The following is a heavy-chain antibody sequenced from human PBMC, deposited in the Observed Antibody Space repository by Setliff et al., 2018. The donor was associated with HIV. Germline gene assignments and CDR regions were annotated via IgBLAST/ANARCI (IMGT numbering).Heavy chain of an antibody. J-gene: IGHJ4*02. Sequence: SETLSLTCAAYGGSFSGYYWTWIRQSPSGLEWIGETNHRGIANSSPSLKSRVTISIDTSKNQFSLRLTSVTAADTALYYCARAQIAAPRPYEYWGQGTLVTVSS. D-gene: IGHD6-6*01. V-gene: IGHV4-34*01. CDR3: ARAQIAAPRPYEY. CDR2: TNHRGIA. CDR1: GGSFSGYY.